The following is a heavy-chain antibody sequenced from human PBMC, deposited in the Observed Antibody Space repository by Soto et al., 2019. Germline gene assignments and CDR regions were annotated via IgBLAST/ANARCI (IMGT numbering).Heavy chain of an antibody. CDR2: IRTKTNSYAT. CDR1: WFTFSGSA. V-gene: IGHV3-73*01. D-gene: IGHD3-22*01. J-gene: IGHJ4*02. Sequence: PGGSLRLSCAASWFTFSGSAMHWVRQASGKGLEWVGRIRTKTNSYATGYAASVKGKFTISRDDSKNTAYLQMNSLETEDTAVYYCTRGHYDSSGHYETWGQGTLVTVSS. CDR3: TRGHYDSSGHYET.